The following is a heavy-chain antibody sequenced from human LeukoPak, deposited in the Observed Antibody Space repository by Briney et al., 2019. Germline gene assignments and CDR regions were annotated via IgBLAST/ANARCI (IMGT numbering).Heavy chain of an antibody. V-gene: IGHV3-30*02. D-gene: IGHD5-12*01. CDR1: GFTFSSYG. CDR2: IRYDGSNK. J-gene: IGHJ4*02. Sequence: GGSLRLSCAAAGFTFSSYGMQWVRQAQGKGREWGAFIRYDGSNKYYADSVKGRFTISRDNSKNTLYLQMNSLRAEDTAVYYCAKAQNSGYDYENFDYWGQGTLVTVSS. CDR3: AKAQNSGYDYENFDY.